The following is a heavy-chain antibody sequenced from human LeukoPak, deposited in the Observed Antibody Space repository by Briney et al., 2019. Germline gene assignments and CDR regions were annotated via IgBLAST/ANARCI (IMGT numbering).Heavy chain of an antibody. D-gene: IGHD6-19*01. J-gene: IGHJ3*02. CDR1: GFTFSSYD. CDR2: ILYDGSNK. CDR3: ARGGWVGAFDI. Sequence: GGSLRLSCAASGFTFSSYDMYWVRQAPGKGLEWVALILYDGSNKHYADSVKGRFTISRDNSKNTLYLQMNSLRAEDTAVYYCARGGWVGAFDIWGQGTMVTVSS. V-gene: IGHV3-30*03.